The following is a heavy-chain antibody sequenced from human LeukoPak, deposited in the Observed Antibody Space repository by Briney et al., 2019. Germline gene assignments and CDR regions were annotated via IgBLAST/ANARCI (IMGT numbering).Heavy chain of an antibody. CDR3: ARHYHKVAGEFDY. D-gene: IGHD6-19*01. V-gene: IGHV5-10-1*01. CDR2: IDPSDSYT. J-gene: IGHJ4*02. Sequence: GESLKISCKGSGYSFTSYWISWVRQMPGKGLEWMGRIDPSDSYTNYSPPFQGHVTISADKSISTAYLQWSSLKASDTAMYYCARHYHKVAGEFDYWGQGTLVTVSS. CDR1: GYSFTSYW.